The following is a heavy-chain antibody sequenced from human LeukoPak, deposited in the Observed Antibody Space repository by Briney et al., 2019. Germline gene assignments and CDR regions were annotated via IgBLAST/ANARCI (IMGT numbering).Heavy chain of an antibody. V-gene: IGHV3-30-3*01. CDR1: GFTFSSYA. Sequence: GRSLRLSCAASGFTFSSYAMHWVRQAPGKGLEWVAVISYDGSNKYYADSVKGRFTISRDNSKNTLYLQMNSLRAEDTAVYYCARDLVSHRPLGGYRSGWYWGGEVLSFLESDYWGQGTLVTVSS. D-gene: IGHD6-19*01. CDR2: ISYDGSNK. J-gene: IGHJ4*02. CDR3: ARDLVSHRPLGGYRSGWYWGGEVLSFLESDY.